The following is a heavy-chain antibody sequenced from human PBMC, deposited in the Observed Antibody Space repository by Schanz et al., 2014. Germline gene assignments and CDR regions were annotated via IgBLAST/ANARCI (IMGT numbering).Heavy chain of an antibody. V-gene: IGHV1-69*09. CDR1: GYTFVSYS. Sequence: QVQLVQSGAEVKKPGASVKVSCKASGYTFVSYSMHWVRQAPGQGLEWMGKIIPVLNIATYAQRFQGRVSITADKSTSTAYMELTSLRSEHTAVYYCARGRTFDYWGQGTLVTVSS. J-gene: IGHJ4*02. CDR2: IIPVLNIA. CDR3: ARGRTFDY.